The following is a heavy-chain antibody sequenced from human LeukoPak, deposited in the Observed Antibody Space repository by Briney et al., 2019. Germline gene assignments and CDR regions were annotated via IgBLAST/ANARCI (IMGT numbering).Heavy chain of an antibody. Sequence: SETLSLTCTVSGGSISSYYWSWIRQPPGKGLEWIGYIYYSGSTNYNPSLKSRVTISVDTSKNQFSLKLSSVTAADTAVYYCARGRGVWGQGTLVTVSS. CDR3: ARGRGV. J-gene: IGHJ4*02. D-gene: IGHD3-10*01. V-gene: IGHV4-59*12. CDR1: GGSISSYY. CDR2: IYYSGST.